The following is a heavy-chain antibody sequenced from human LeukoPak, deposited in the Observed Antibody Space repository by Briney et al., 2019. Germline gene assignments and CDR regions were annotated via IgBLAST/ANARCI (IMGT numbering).Heavy chain of an antibody. CDR3: ARDLCGGDCYFH. D-gene: IGHD2-21*02. J-gene: IGHJ4*02. V-gene: IGHV3-30*19. Sequence: GGSLRLSCAASGFTFSSYGMHWVRQAPGKGLEWVAVISYDGSNKYYADSVKGRFTISRDNSKNTLYLQMNSLRAEDTAVYYCARDLCGGDCYFHWGQGTLVTVSS. CDR2: ISYDGSNK. CDR1: GFTFSSYG.